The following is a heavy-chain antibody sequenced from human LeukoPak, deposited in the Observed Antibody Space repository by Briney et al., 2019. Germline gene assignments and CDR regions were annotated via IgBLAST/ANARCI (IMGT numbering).Heavy chain of an antibody. CDR3: ASPTDFDY. V-gene: IGHV3-48*03. CDR2: ISSSGSAI. CDR1: GFTFSSYE. J-gene: IGHJ4*02. Sequence: GGSLRLSCAASGFTFSSYEMNWVRQAPGKGLEWVSYISSSGSAIYYADSVKGRFTISRDNAKNSLYLQVNSLRAEDTAVYYCASPTDFDYWGQGTLVTVSS.